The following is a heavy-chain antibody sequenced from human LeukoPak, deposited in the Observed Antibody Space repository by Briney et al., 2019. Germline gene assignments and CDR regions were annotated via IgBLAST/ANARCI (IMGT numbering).Heavy chain of an antibody. Sequence: PGGSLRLSCAASGFIFSTSAMTWVRQAPGKGLDWVSYITASGTTYYADSVKGRFTISRDISNNTLYLQMNGLRAEDTALYYCAKDRYDTNVWPYYYAMDVWGQGTTVTVSS. CDR3: AKDRYDTNVWPYYYAMDV. V-gene: IGHV3-23*01. CDR2: ITASGTT. D-gene: IGHD2-8*01. CDR1: GFIFSTSA. J-gene: IGHJ6*02.